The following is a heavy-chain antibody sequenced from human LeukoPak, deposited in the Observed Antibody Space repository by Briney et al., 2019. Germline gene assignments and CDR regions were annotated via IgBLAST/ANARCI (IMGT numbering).Heavy chain of an antibody. Sequence: GGSLRLSCAASGFTFSSYSMNWVRQAPGKGLEWVSSISSSSSYIYYADSVKGRFTISRDNSKNTLFLQMNTLRAEDTAVYYCARDLGGGSGYYDYWGQGTLDTVSS. CDR3: ARDLGGGSGYYDY. V-gene: IGHV3-21*01. CDR1: GFTFSSYS. D-gene: IGHD3-3*01. J-gene: IGHJ4*02. CDR2: ISSSSSYI.